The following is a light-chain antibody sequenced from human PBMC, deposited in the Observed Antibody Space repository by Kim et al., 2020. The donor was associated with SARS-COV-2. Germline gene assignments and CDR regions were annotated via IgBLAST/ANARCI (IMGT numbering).Light chain of an antibody. CDR2: DAT. Sequence: QSALTQSASVSGSPGQSITISCTGTISDVGFYVYVSWYQQHPGKAPKLLIHDATDRPSGVSDRFSGSKSGNTASLTISGLQAEDEADYYCNSYTTSSTYVFGTGTKVTVL. V-gene: IGLV2-14*01. J-gene: IGLJ1*01. CDR1: ISDVGFYVY. CDR3: NSYTTSSTYV.